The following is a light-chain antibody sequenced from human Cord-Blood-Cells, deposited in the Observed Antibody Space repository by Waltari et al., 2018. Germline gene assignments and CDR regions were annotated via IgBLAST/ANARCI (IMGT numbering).Light chain of an antibody. Sequence: QSALTQPRSVPGSPGQSVTIPCTGTSSDVGGYNYVSWDQQHPGKAPKLRIYDVSKRPSGVPDRFSGSKSGNTASLTISGLQAEDEADYYCCSYAGSYTLVFGGGTKLTVL. CDR2: DVS. V-gene: IGLV2-11*01. CDR1: SSDVGGYNY. CDR3: CSYAGSYTLV. J-gene: IGLJ2*01.